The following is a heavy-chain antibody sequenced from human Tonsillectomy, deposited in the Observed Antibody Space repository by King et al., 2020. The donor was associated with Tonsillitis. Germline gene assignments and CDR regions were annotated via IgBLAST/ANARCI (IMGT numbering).Heavy chain of an antibody. Sequence: VQLVESGGGVVQPGRSLRLSCAASGFTFSDYGMHWVRQAPGKGLEWVAVIWYDGSNQYYADSVKGRFTISKDDSKKTLYLQMTGLTAEDTAVYYCARDRFIASRPLAWFDPWGQGTLVTVSS. V-gene: IGHV3-33*01. D-gene: IGHD6-6*01. CDR3: ARDRFIASRPLAWFDP. J-gene: IGHJ5*02. CDR2: IWYDGSNQ. CDR1: GFTFSDYG.